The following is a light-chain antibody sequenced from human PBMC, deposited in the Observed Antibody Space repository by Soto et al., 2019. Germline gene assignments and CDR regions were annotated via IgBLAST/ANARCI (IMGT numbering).Light chain of an antibody. J-gene: IGLJ3*02. Sequence: QSVLTQPASVSGSPGQSITISCTGTSHDVGAYDYVAWYQQHPGKVPKVIIYEVSNRPSGISNRFSGSKSGNTASLTISGLQAEDEAEYYCSSYTSGSTLVFGGGTKLTVL. V-gene: IGLV2-14*01. CDR2: EVS. CDR1: SHDVGAYDY. CDR3: SSYTSGSTLV.